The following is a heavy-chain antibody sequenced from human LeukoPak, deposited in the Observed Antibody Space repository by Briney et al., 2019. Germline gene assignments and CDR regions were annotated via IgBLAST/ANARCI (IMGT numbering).Heavy chain of an antibody. D-gene: IGHD4-23*01. CDR3: AKDPGVTTLVFYYYGMDV. J-gene: IGHJ6*02. Sequence: GGSLRLSCPASGFTFSSYVMSWVRQAPGKGLEWVSAITGSGGRAYYADSVKGRFTISRDNSKNTLYLQMNSLRAEVTAVYYCAKDPGVTTLVFYYYGMDVWGQGTTVTVSS. CDR2: ITGSGGRA. CDR1: GFTFSSYV. V-gene: IGHV3-23*01.